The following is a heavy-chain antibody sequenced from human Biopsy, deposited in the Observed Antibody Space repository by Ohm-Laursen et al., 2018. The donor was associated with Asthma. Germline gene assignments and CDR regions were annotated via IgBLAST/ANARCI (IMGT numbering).Heavy chain of an antibody. CDR1: GFAVSRDH. CDR2: IYSGGTS. CDR3: ARAPQPKNYGSGNAQYGLDV. D-gene: IGHD3-10*01. V-gene: IGHV3-53*01. Sequence: SLRLSCAASGFAVSRDHMFWVRQAPGKGLEWVSVIYSGGTSHTADSVRGRFTISRDYSKNTLYLQMHSLRAEDTAVYYCARAPQPKNYGSGNAQYGLDVWGQGTTVTVSS. J-gene: IGHJ6*02.